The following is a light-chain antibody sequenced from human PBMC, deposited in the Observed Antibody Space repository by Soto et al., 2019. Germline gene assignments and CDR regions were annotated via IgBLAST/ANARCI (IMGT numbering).Light chain of an antibody. CDR3: SSYTSRDTLV. CDR2: DVS. V-gene: IGLV2-14*03. CDR1: SSDVGGYDH. J-gene: IGLJ3*02. Sequence: QSALTQPASVCGSPGQSITISCTGTSSDVGGYDHVSWYQQHPGKAPKLMIYDVSNRPSGVSNRFSGSKSGNTASLAVSGVQAEDEADYYCSSYTSRDTLVFGGGTKLTVL.